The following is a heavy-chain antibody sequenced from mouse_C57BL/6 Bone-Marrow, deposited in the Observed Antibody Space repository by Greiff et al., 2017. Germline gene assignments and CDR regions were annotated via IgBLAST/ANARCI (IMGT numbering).Heavy chain of an antibody. V-gene: IGHV5-6*02. CDR2: ISSGGSYT. CDR3: ARRGYDYEEAY. CDR1: GFTFSSYG. D-gene: IGHD2-4*01. Sequence: DVKLVESGGDLVKPGGSLKLSCAASGFTFSSYGMSWVRQTPDKRLEWVATISSGGSYTYYPDSVKGRFTISRDNAKNTLYLQMSSLKSEDTAMYYCARRGYDYEEAYWGQGTLVTVSA. J-gene: IGHJ3*01.